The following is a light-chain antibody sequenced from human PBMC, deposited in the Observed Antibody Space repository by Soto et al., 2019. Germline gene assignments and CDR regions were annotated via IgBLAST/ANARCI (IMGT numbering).Light chain of an antibody. V-gene: IGLV2-14*01. Sequence: QSALTQPASVSGSPGQSVTIPCTGTNSDLGNYKYVSWYQQYPGKPPQLLIYEVTNRPLGVSNRFSGSKSGNTASLTISGLQAEDEDDYYCSSTTTAIPVFGGGTKLTVL. CDR3: SSTTTAIPV. J-gene: IGLJ3*02. CDR2: EVT. CDR1: NSDLGNYKY.